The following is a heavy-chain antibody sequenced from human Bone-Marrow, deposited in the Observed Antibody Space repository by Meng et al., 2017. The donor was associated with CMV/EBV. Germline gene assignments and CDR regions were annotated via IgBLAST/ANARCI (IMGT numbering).Heavy chain of an antibody. CDR1: GYTFSSYD. V-gene: IGHV1-8*01. D-gene: IGHD3-3*01. Sequence: ASVKVSCKASGYTFSSYDINWVRQATGQGLEWMGWMNPNSGNTGYAQKFQGRVTMTRNTSISTAYMELSSLRSEDTAVYYWARVHYHFWSGYCTARLFDYWGQGTLVTVSS. J-gene: IGHJ4*02. CDR2: MNPNSGNT. CDR3: ARVHYHFWSGYCTARLFDY.